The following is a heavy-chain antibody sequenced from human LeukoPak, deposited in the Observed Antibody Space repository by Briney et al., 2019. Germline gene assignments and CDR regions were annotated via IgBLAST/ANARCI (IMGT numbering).Heavy chain of an antibody. CDR1: GFIFSSYF. CDR3: AKAASSSWPSYYYGMDV. CDR2: ITGSGGNT. Sequence: PGGSLRLSCAASGFIFSSYFMSWVRQAPGEGVGWVSVITGSGGNTYYADSVKGRFTISKDNSKNTVYLQMSSLRVDDTAVYYCAKAASSSWPSYYYGMDVWGQGTTVTVSS. D-gene: IGHD6-13*01. V-gene: IGHV3-23*01. J-gene: IGHJ6*02.